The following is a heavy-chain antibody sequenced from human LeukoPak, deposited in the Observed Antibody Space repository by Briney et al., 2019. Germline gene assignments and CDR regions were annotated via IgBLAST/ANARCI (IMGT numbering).Heavy chain of an antibody. V-gene: IGHV3-23*01. D-gene: IGHD6-13*01. CDR3: GKDKGVLAAVKVAA. CDR2: ISSSGNNP. CDR1: GFIFSSYA. J-gene: IGHJ5*02. Sequence: GGSLRLSCAASGFIFSSYAMTWARQAPGKGLECVSSISSSGNNPYYADSVKGRFLISRDNSKNTVNLEMSSVTVEDTAVYYCGKDKGVLAAVKVAAWGQGSLVTVSS.